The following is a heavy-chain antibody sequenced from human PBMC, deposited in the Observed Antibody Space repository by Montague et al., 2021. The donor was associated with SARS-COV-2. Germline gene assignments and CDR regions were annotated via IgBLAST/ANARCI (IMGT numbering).Heavy chain of an antibody. CDR1: GFTFDDYA. CDR3: AKEGGYGSGGYRIRVYGMDV. CDR2: ISWSSANI. V-gene: IGHV3-9*01. Sequence: SLRLSCAASGFTFDDYAMHWVRQAPGKGLEWVSSISWSSANIGYADSVKARFTISRDNAKNSLYLQMNNLRAEDTALYYCAKEGGYGSGGYRIRVYGMDVWGQGTTVTVSS. D-gene: IGHD3-10*01. J-gene: IGHJ6*02.